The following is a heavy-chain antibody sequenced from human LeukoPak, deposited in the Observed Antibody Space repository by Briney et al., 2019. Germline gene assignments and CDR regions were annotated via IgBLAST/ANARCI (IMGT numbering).Heavy chain of an antibody. V-gene: IGHV1-24*01. J-gene: IGHJ3*02. Sequence: ASVKVSCKVSGYTLTELSMHWVRQAPGKGLEWMGGFDPEDGETIYAQKFQGRVTITRDTSASTAYMELSSLRSEDTAVYYCARGDQWLTNDAFDIWGQGTMVTVSS. CDR2: FDPEDGET. D-gene: IGHD6-19*01. CDR1: GYTLTELS. CDR3: ARGDQWLTNDAFDI.